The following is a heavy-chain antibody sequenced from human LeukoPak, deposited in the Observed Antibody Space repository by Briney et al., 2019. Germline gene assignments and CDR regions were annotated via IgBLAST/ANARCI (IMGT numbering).Heavy chain of an antibody. D-gene: IGHD5-24*01. CDR2: ISHDGII. V-gene: IGHV3-74*01. CDR1: GFTFSSYV. Sequence: PGGSLRLSCETAGFTFSSYVMHWVRRTPGKGLVWVSRISHDGIISYADSVKGRFTISRDKAKNTLTLQMNSLRVEDTAVYFCARDWVYKIDYWGRGTLVTVSS. CDR3: ARDWVYKIDY. J-gene: IGHJ4*02.